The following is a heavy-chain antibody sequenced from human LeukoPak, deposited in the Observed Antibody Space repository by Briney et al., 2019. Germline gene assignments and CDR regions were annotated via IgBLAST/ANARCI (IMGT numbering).Heavy chain of an antibody. J-gene: IGHJ3*02. D-gene: IGHD1-1*01. CDR1: KFTFNNYA. CDR3: AKVVSGNWGGFDI. Sequence: GGSLRLSCAAAKFTFNNYAMSWVRQAPGKGPEWVSGISGGGSGINTHYADSVTGRVTSAVDTSEKTLYLQMNSLRAEDTAVYYCAKVVSGNWGGFDIWGQGTMVTVSS. V-gene: IGHV3-23*01. CDR2: ISGGGSGINT.